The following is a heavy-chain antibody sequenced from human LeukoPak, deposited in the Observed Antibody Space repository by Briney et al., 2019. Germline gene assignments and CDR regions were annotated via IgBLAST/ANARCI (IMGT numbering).Heavy chain of an antibody. D-gene: IGHD4-23*01. Sequence: VSVKVSCKASGYTFTGYYTHWVRQAPGQGLEWMGWINPNSGGTNYAQKFQGRVTMTRDTSISTAYMELSRLRSDDTAVYYCARVNGGYSYDFDYWGQGTLVTVSS. CDR2: INPNSGGT. V-gene: IGHV1-2*02. J-gene: IGHJ4*02. CDR1: GYTFTGYY. CDR3: ARVNGGYSYDFDY.